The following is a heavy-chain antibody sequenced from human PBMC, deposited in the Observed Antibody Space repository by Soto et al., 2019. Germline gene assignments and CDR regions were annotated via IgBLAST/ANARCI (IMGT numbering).Heavy chain of an antibody. CDR3: ATGISSSSGYYYYYGMDV. Sequence: ASVKVSCKVSGYTLTELSMHWVRQAPGKGLEWMGGFDPEDGETIYAQKSQGRVTMTEDTSTDTACVELSSLRSEDTAVYYCATGISSSSGYYYYYGMDVWGQGTTVTVSS. J-gene: IGHJ6*02. CDR2: FDPEDGET. D-gene: IGHD6-13*01. V-gene: IGHV1-24*01. CDR1: GYTLTELS.